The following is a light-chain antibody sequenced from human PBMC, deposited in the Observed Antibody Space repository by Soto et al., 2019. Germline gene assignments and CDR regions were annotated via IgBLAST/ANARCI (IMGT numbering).Light chain of an antibody. J-gene: IGKJ5*01. Sequence: EVVLTQSPATLSLSPGEGATLSCRASRDVGIYLAWYRQKPGQAPRLLIYVTSNRATGIPPRFSGSGSGTDFTLTISSLEPEDFAVYYCQQRYSWPPITFGQGTRLEL. CDR3: QQRYSWPPIT. CDR2: VTS. CDR1: RDVGIY. V-gene: IGKV3-11*01.